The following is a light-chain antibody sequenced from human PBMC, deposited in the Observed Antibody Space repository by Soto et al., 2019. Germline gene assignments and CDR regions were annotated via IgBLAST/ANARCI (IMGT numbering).Light chain of an antibody. CDR3: QQSYNTPS. CDR1: QTISSY. J-gene: IGKJ5*01. Sequence: DIQMTQSPSSLSASVGDRVTITCRASQTISSYLNWYQQKPGKAPNLLIYAASSLRSGVPSKFSGSGSGTDFTLTISSLQPGDAATYYCQQSYNTPSFGQGTRLEIK. V-gene: IGKV1-39*01. CDR2: AAS.